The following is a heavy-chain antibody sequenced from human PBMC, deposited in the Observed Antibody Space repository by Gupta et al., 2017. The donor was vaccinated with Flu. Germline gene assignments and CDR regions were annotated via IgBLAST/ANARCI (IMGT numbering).Heavy chain of an antibody. Sequence: VRQAPAKGPECVSRITGSGGHTYYADSVKGRFTISRDNSKNTLYLDMDSLRADDTAVYFCAKARDGTTSSSPGMDVWGQGATVTVSS. CDR3: AKARDGTTSSSPGMDV. CDR2: ITGSGGHT. D-gene: IGHD6-6*01. J-gene: IGHJ6*02. V-gene: IGHV3-23*01.